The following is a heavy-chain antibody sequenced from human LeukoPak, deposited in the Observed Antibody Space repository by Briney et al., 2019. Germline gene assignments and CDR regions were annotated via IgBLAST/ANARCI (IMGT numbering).Heavy chain of an antibody. J-gene: IGHJ4*02. Sequence: SLRLSCAASGFTFDDYAMHWVRQAPGKGLEWVSGISWNSGSIGYADSVKGRFTISRDNAKNSLYLQMNSLRAEDTAFYYCAKDISIAAIKPYYFDYWGQGTLVTVSS. CDR2: ISWNSGSI. D-gene: IGHD6-6*01. CDR1: GFTFDDYA. CDR3: AKDISIAAIKPYYFDY. V-gene: IGHV3-9*01.